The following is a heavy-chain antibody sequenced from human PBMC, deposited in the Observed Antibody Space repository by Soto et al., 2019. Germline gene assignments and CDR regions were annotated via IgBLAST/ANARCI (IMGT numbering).Heavy chain of an antibody. J-gene: IGHJ6*03. V-gene: IGHV3-9*01. Sequence: GGSLRLSCAASGFTFDDYAMHWVRQAPGKGLEWVSGISWNSGSIGYADSVKGRFTISRDNAKNSLYLQMNSLRAEDTALYYCAKDMVGYCSSTSCYDNYYYYMDVWGKGTTVTVSS. CDR2: ISWNSGSI. D-gene: IGHD2-2*01. CDR1: GFTFDDYA. CDR3: AKDMVGYCSSTSCYDNYYYYMDV.